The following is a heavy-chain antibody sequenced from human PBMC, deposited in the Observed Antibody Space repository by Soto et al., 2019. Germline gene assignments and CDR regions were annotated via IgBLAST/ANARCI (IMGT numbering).Heavy chain of an antibody. Sequence: SETLSLTCTVSGGSISSGGYYWSWIRQHPGKGLEWIGYIYYSGSTYYDPSLKSRVTISVDTSKNQFSLKLSSVTAADTAVYYCARRADGWCDYWGQGTLVTVSS. D-gene: IGHD2-21*01. J-gene: IGHJ4*02. CDR1: GGSISSGGYY. V-gene: IGHV4-31*03. CDR3: ARRADGWCDY. CDR2: IYYSGST.